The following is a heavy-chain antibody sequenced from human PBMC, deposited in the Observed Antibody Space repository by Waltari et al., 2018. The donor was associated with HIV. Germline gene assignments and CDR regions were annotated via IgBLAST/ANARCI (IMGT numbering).Heavy chain of an antibody. CDR1: GFTFNLFS. J-gene: IGHJ4*02. D-gene: IGHD3-3*01. CDR2: ISSTSSFI. V-gene: IGHV3-21*01. Sequence: EVQLVESGGGMVKPGGSLRLSCVASGFTFNLFSMKWVRQATGKGLEWVSSISSTSSFIYYADSVKGRFTISRDNAKNSLYLQINNLRAEDTAVYYCASEDFWSGPHYWGQGTLVTVSS. CDR3: ASEDFWSGPHY.